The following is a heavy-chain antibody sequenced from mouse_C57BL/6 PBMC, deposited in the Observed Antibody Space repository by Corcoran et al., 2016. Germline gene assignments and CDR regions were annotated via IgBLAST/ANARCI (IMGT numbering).Heavy chain of an antibody. CDR2: INPYNGGT. CDR3: AIIYYSYAMDY. CDR1: GYTFTDYY. V-gene: IGHV1-19*01. J-gene: IGHJ4*01. D-gene: IGHD2-1*01. Sequence: EVQLQQSGPVLVKPGASVTMSCKASGYTFTDYYMNWVKQSHGKSLEWIGVINPYNGGTSYNQKFKGKATLTVDKSSSTAYMELNSLTSEDSAVYYCAIIYYSYAMDYWGQGTSVTVSS.